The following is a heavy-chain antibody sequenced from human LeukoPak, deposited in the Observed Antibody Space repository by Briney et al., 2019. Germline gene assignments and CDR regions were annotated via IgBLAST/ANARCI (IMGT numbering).Heavy chain of an antibody. D-gene: IGHD2-2*02. J-gene: IGHJ4*02. CDR2: IYYGGST. Sequence: PSETLSLTCTVSGDSISGSSYYWGWIRQPPGKGLEWIGTIYYGGSTYHNPSLKSRVTISLDTSKNQFSLKLSSVTAADTAVYYCARDECSSTSCYMDYWGQGTLVTVSS. CDR3: ARDECSSTSCYMDY. CDR1: GDSISGSSYY. V-gene: IGHV4-39*07.